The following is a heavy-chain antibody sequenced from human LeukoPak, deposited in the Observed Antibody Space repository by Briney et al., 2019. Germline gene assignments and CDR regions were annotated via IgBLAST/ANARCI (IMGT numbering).Heavy chain of an antibody. D-gene: IGHD2-2*01. Sequence: GGSLRLSCAASGFTVSSNYMNWVRQAPGKGLEWVSIIYSGGSTYYADSVKGRFTISRDNSKNTLYLQMNSLRAEDTAVYYCAKGGVPVVSPAVNWGQGTLVTVSS. CDR1: GFTVSSNY. V-gene: IGHV3-53*05. CDR3: AKGGVPVVSPAVN. J-gene: IGHJ4*02. CDR2: IYSGGST.